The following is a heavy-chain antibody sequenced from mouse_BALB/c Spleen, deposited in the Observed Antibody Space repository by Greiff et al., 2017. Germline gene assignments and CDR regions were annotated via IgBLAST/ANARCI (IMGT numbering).Heavy chain of an antibody. CDR1: GYTFTSYV. D-gene: IGHD2-2*01. J-gene: IGHJ4*01. V-gene: IGHV1-14*01. CDR2: INPYNDGT. Sequence: QLQESGPELVKPGASVKMSCKASGYTFTSYVMHWVKQKPGQGLEWIGYINPYNDGTKYNEKFKGKATLTSDKSSSTAYMELSSLTSEDSAVYYCAIWLRRGDYYAMDYWGQGTSVTVSS. CDR3: AIWLRRGDYYAMDY.